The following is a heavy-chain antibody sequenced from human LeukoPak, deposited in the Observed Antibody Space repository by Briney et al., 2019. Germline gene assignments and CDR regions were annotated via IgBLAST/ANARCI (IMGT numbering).Heavy chain of an antibody. V-gene: IGHV3-23*01. CDR3: AKTVVVITFRFDS. J-gene: IGHJ4*02. CDR1: GFTFSSYA. D-gene: IGHD2-21*01. Sequence: GGSLRLSCAASGFTFSSYAMSWVRQAPGKGLEWVSVISGSGDNTYYADSVKGRLTISRDNSKNTLYLQMNSLRGEDTAIYYCAKTVVVITFRFDSWGQGSLVTVSS. CDR2: ISGSGDNT.